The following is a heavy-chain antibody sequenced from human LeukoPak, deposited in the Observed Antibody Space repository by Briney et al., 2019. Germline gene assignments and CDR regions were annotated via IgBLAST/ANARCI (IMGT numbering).Heavy chain of an antibody. V-gene: IGHV3-23*01. Sequence: GGSLRLSCAASGFTFSSHGMNWVRQAPGKGLEWVSGSSSIGGRTYYADSAKGRFTVTRDKSRNTLHLQMNSLRVEDTGVYYCAKDDAWGRFYHWGQGTLVTVSS. CDR2: SSSIGGRT. D-gene: IGHD3-16*01. CDR1: GFTFSSHG. CDR3: AKDDAWGRFYH. J-gene: IGHJ1*01.